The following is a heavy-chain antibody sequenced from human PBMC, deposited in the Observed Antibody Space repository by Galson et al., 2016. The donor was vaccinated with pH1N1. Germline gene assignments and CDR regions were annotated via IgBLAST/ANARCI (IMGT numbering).Heavy chain of an antibody. Sequence: SGAEVNKPGESLKISCQASGYTFTTYWIGWVRQMPGKGLEWMGIIYPGDSETKYSPSFEGQVTFSVDKSKNTAYLHWSSLKASDTAIYYCARRSTELGLDYWGQGVLVTVSS. CDR1: GYTFTTYW. CDR3: ARRSTELGLDY. CDR2: IYPGDSET. D-gene: IGHD2/OR15-2a*01. J-gene: IGHJ4*02. V-gene: IGHV5-51*03.